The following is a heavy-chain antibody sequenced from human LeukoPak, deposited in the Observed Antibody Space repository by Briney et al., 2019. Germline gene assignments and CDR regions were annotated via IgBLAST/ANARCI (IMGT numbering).Heavy chain of an antibody. J-gene: IGHJ4*02. CDR1: GGTFSSYT. Sequence: SVKVSCKASGGTFSSYTISWARQAPGQGLEWMGRIIPILGIANYAQKFQGRVTVTADKSTSTAYMELSSLRSEDTAVYYCARDGGEYSSSSFDYWGQGTLVTVSS. CDR2: IIPILGIA. CDR3: ARDGGEYSSSSFDY. V-gene: IGHV1-69*04. D-gene: IGHD6-6*01.